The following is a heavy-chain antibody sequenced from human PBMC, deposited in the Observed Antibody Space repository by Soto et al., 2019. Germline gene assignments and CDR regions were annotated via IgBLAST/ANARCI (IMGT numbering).Heavy chain of an antibody. Sequence: GGSLRLSCTASGVTFSSYAMSWVRQAPGKELEWVSTISGNSGKTNYAESVKGRFSISRDNSKNTVHLQLDSLRAEDTAVYFWAKLGFVLMELYYFHQWGHGTLVTVSS. CDR3: AKLGFVLMELYYFHQ. CDR2: ISGNSGKT. J-gene: IGHJ4*01. CDR1: GVTFSSYA. V-gene: IGHV3-23*01. D-gene: IGHD2-8*01.